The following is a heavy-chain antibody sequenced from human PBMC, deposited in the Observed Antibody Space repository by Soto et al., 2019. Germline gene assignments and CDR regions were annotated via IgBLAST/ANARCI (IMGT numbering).Heavy chain of an antibody. J-gene: IGHJ4*02. CDR3: AKDDYDILTGPLFDY. CDR1: GFTFDDYA. Sequence: PGGSLRLSCAASGFTFDDYAMHWVRQAPGKGLEWVSGISWNSGSIGYADSVKGRFTISRDNAKNSLYLQMNSLRAEDTALYYCAKDDYDILTGPLFDYWGQGTLVTVSS. V-gene: IGHV3-9*01. CDR2: ISWNSGSI. D-gene: IGHD3-9*01.